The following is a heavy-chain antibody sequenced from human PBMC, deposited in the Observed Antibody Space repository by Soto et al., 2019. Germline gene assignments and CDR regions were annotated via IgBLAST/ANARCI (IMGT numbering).Heavy chain of an antibody. V-gene: IGHV4-39*01. D-gene: IGHD6-13*01. CDR2: IYYSGKT. J-gene: IGHJ4*02. CDR1: GGSIGSSSYY. Sequence: QLQLQESGPGLLRPSETLSLTCTVSGGSIGSSSYYWGWIRQYPGKGLEWIGNIYYSGKTFYNPSLKSRVTISVDTSKNQFYRHLSSVTAAYTAIFYCASIAAPGTTHFVFWGQGTLVTVSS. CDR3: ASIAAPGTTHFVF.